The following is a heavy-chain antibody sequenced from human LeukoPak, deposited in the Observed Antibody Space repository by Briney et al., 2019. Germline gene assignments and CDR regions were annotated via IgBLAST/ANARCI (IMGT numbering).Heavy chain of an antibody. CDR1: GFTFSSYG. Sequence: GGSLRLSCAASGFTFSSYGMSWVRQAPGKGLEWVSAISGSGGSTYYADSVKGRFTISRDNSKNTLYLQMNSLRAEDTAVYYCARVMGDYDSSGYWSPDYYMDVWGKGTTVTISS. CDR2: ISGSGGST. V-gene: IGHV3-23*01. CDR3: ARVMGDYDSSGYWSPDYYMDV. D-gene: IGHD3-22*01. J-gene: IGHJ6*03.